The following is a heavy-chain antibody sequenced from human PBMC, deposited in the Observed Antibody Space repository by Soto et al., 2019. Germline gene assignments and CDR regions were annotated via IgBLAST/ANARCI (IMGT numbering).Heavy chain of an antibody. Sequence: SETLSLTCTVSGGSISSYYLSWIRQPPGKGLEWIGYIYYSGSTNYNPSLKSRVTISVDTSKNQFSLKLSSVTAADTAVYYCAGSIGYSGYDSASYWGQGTLVTVSS. V-gene: IGHV4-59*01. CDR3: AGSIGYSGYDSASY. CDR2: IYYSGST. CDR1: GGSISSYY. J-gene: IGHJ4*02. D-gene: IGHD5-12*01.